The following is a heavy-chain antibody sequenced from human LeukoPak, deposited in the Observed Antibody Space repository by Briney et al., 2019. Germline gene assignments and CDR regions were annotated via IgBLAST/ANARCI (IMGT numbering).Heavy chain of an antibody. CDR1: GGSISSSSYY. Sequence: PSETLSLTCTVSGGSISSSSYYWGWIRQPPGKGLEWIGSIYYSGSTYYNPSLKSRVTISVDTSKNQFSLKLSSVTAADTAVYYCAVWYSSGWGGGMDVWGQGTTVTVSS. D-gene: IGHD6-19*01. CDR2: IYYSGST. V-gene: IGHV4-39*01. J-gene: IGHJ6*02. CDR3: AVWYSSGWGGGMDV.